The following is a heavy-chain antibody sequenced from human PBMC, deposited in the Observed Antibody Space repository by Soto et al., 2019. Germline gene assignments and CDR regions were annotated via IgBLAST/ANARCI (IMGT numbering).Heavy chain of an antibody. CDR3: ARVPLQNNWFDP. V-gene: IGHV4-59*01. CDR2: IYYSGST. Sequence: SETLSLTCTVSGGSISSYYWSWIRQPPGKGLEWIGYIYYSGSTNYNPSLKSRVTISVDTSKNQSSLKLSSVTAADTAVYYCARVPLQNNWFDPWGQGTLVTVSS. J-gene: IGHJ5*02. CDR1: GGSISSYY.